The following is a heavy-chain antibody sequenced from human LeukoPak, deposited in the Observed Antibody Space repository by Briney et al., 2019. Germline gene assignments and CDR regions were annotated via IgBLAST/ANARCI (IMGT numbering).Heavy chain of an antibody. J-gene: IGHJ4*02. V-gene: IGHV3-7*05. D-gene: IGHD2-15*01. Sequence: PGGSLRLSCAASGFTFSNYWMSWVRQAPGKGLEWVANIKLDGSEKYYVDSVKGRFTISRDNSKNTLYLQMNSLRVEDTAVYYCARDCSGGSCYPGDYWGQGTLVTVSS. CDR1: GFTFSNYW. CDR2: IKLDGSEK. CDR3: ARDCSGGSCYPGDY.